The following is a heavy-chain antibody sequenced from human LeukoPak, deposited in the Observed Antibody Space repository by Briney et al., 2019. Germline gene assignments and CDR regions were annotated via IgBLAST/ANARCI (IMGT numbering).Heavy chain of an antibody. V-gene: IGHV4-59*01. D-gene: IGHD6-19*01. J-gene: IGHJ5*01. CDR3: ARAGPVSGIGS. Sequence: SETLSLTCTVSGGSISSYYWSWIRQPPGKGLEWIGYIDYSASTNYNPSLKSRVTISVDTSKNQFSLKLTSVTAADTAVYYCARAGPVSGIGSWGQGTLVTVSS. CDR2: IDYSAST. CDR1: GGSISSYY.